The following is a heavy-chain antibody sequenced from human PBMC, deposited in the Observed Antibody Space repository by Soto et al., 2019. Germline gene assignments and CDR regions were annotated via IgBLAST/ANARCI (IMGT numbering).Heavy chain of an antibody. CDR3: ARHMYDSSGYYHYYYGMDV. CDR2: INHSGST. D-gene: IGHD3-22*01. V-gene: IGHV4-34*01. CDR1: GGSGGSFSGYY. J-gene: IGHJ6*02. Sequence: QVQLQQWGAGLLKPSETLSLTCAVYGGSGGSFSGYYWSWIRQPPGKGLEWIGEINHSGSTNYNPSLKSRVTRSVDTSKNPFSMKLSSVTAADTAVYYCARHMYDSSGYYHYYYGMDVWGQGTTVTVSS.